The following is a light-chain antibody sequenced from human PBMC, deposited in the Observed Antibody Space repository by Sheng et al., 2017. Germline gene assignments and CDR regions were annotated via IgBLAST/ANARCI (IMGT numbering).Light chain of an antibody. CDR2: SVS. CDR1: QSISDY. CDR3: QQTYGYPYT. Sequence: DIQMTQSPSSLSASVGDRVTISCRASQSISDYLNWYQQKPGKAPKLLLYSVSSLQSGVPPRFSGSGSGTDFTLTISSLQPEDFSTYYCQQTYGYPYTFGQGTKLEIK. V-gene: IGKV1-39*01. J-gene: IGKJ2*01.